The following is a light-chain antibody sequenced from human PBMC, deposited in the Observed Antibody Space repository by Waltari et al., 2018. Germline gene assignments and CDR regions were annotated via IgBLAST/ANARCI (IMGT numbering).Light chain of an antibody. CDR1: QNVDTW. V-gene: IGKV1-5*03. Sequence: DIQMTQSPSTLSASIGDRVTITCRASQNVDTWLAWYQQKPGKAPKLLVYKTSTLQSGVPSRFSGIGSETHFTLTISSLQPDDFATYYCQQYNTYWTFGQGTKVE. J-gene: IGKJ1*01. CDR2: KTS. CDR3: QQYNTYWT.